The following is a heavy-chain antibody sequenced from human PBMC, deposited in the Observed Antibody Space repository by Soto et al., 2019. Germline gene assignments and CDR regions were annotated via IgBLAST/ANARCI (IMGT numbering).Heavy chain of an antibody. CDR2: INHSGST. Sequence: PSETLSLTCAVYGGSFSGYYWSWIRQPPGKGLEWIGEINHSGSTNYNPSLKSRVTISVDTSKNQFSLKLSSVTAADTAVYYCARGRYCSGGSCYAPAHAFDIWGQGTMVTVS. CDR3: ARGRYCSGGSCYAPAHAFDI. V-gene: IGHV4-34*01. D-gene: IGHD2-15*01. CDR1: GGSFSGYY. J-gene: IGHJ3*02.